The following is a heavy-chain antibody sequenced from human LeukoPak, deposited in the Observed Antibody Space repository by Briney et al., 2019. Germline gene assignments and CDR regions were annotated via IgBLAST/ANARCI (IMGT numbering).Heavy chain of an antibody. CDR1: GGSFSGYY. D-gene: IGHD5-18*01. CDR3: ARQKRGIQLWLKRNWFDP. CDR2: INHSGNT. V-gene: IGHV4-34*01. Sequence: SETLSLTCAVYGGSFSGYYWSWIRQPPGKGLEWIGKINHSGNTNYNPSLKSRVTISVDTSKNQFSLKLSSVTAADTAVYYCARQKRGIQLWLKRNWFDPWGQGTLVTVSS. J-gene: IGHJ5*02.